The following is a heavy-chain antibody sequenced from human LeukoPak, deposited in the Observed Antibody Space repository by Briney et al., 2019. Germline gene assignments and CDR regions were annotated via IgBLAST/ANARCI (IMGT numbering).Heavy chain of an antibody. CDR3: ARSLHPYYYDSSGYPDHNWFDP. V-gene: IGHV1-69*13. D-gene: IGHD3-22*01. J-gene: IGHJ5*02. CDR1: GGTFSSYA. CDR2: IIPIFGTA. Sequence: GALVKVSCKASGGTFSSYAISWVRQAPGQGLEWMGGIIPIFGTANYAQKFQGRVTITADESTSTAYMELSSLRSEDTAVYYCARSLHPYYYDSSGYPDHNWFDPWGQGTLVTVSS.